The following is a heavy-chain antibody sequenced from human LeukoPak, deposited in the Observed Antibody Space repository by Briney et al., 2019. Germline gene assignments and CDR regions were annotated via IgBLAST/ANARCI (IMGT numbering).Heavy chain of an antibody. CDR3: ARALSNSGSVLF. V-gene: IGHV3-30-3*01. CDR1: GFTFTTYA. D-gene: IGHD6-19*01. Sequence: PGGSLRLSCAAPGFTFTTYAMYLVRQAPGKGLEWVAVISFNGSNKFYADSVKGRFTLTRDNSKKTLYLQMNSLRPEDTAVYYCARALSNSGSVLFWGQGTLVTVSS. J-gene: IGHJ4*02. CDR2: ISFNGSNK.